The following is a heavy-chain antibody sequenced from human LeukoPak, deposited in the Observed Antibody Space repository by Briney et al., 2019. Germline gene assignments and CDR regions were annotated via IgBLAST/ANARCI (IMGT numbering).Heavy chain of an antibody. V-gene: IGHV3-49*03. Sequence: GSLRLSCTTSGFSFGDYAVSWFRQAPGKGLEWIGFIKSKVYAGTTDYAASLKGRFPISRDDSRSIAYLQINSLKTEDTAVYYCTRDVRVSHPGQYYYMDGWGTGTTVTVSS. CDR2: IKSKVYAGTT. CDR3: TRDVRVSHPGQYYYMDG. CDR1: GFSFGDYA. D-gene: IGHD2/OR15-2a*01. J-gene: IGHJ6*03.